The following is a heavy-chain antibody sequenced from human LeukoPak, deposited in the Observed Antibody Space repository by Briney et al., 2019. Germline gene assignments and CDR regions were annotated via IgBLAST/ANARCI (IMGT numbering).Heavy chain of an antibody. CDR1: GYTLISYH. CDR2: INPSGGST. J-gene: IGHJ4*02. Sequence: GASVKVSCKASGYTLISYHMHWVRQAPGQGLEWMGIINPSGGSTSYVEKFQGRVTMTRDTSTSTVYMELSSLRVEDTAVYYCARGGSRATPSRYFDYWGQGILVTVSS. D-gene: IGHD2-15*01. CDR3: ARGGSRATPSRYFDY. V-gene: IGHV1-46*01.